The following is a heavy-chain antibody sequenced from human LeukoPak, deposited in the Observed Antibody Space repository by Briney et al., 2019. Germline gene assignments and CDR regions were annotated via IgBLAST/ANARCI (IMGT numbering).Heavy chain of an antibody. J-gene: IGHJ4*02. CDR3: TRMTAGHDY. D-gene: IGHD2-21*02. V-gene: IGHV4-34*01. Sequence: KPSETLSLTCAVSGVSFDDYYWSWVRQTPGKGLEWIGEINHSGYTNDSPSLKSRVTLSIDTSRKQFSLNLRSVTVADTGIYYCTRMTAGHDYWGQGTLVTVS. CDR1: GVSFDDYY. CDR2: INHSGYT.